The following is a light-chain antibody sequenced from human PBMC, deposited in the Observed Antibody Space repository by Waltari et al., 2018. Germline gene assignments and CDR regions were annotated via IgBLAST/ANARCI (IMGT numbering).Light chain of an antibody. J-gene: IGKJ3*01. V-gene: IGKV1-5*03. CDR3: QQYNSYSLFT. CDR1: QSVSIW. Sequence: DIPMTQSPSTLSASVGDRVTIACRASQSVSIWLAWYQQKPGKAPKVLIHKASTLQSGVPSRFSGRGSGTEFTLTISSLQPDDFATYYCQQYNSYSLFTFGPGTKVEIK. CDR2: KAS.